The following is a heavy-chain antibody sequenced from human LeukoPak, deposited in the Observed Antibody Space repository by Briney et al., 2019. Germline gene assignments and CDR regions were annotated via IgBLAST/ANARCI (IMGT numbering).Heavy chain of an antibody. Sequence: SETLSLTCTVSGGSISSSSYYWGWIRQPPGKGLEWIGSIYYSGSTYYNPSLKSRVTISVDTSKNQFSLKLSSVTAADTAVYYCARVASGYYDSSGYILYWFDPWGQGTMVTVSS. CDR2: IYYSGST. V-gene: IGHV4-39*07. D-gene: IGHD3-22*01. CDR3: ARVASGYYDSSGYILYWFDP. J-gene: IGHJ5*02. CDR1: GGSISSSSYY.